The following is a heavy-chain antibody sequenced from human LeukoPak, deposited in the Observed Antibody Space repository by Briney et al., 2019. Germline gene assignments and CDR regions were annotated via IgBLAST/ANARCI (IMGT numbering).Heavy chain of an antibody. J-gene: IGHJ3*01. CDR3: ARAGYYGDDAFDL. CDR2: IRQDGSEK. CDR1: GFTIGSYW. D-gene: IGHD2/OR15-2a*01. V-gene: IGHV3-7*01. Sequence: GGPLRLSCAGSGFTIGSYWMSWVRQAPGKGLEWAANIRQDGSEKYYVDSVKGRLTISRDNAKNSLYLQMNSLRAEDTGIYYCARAGYYGDDAFDLWGQGTMVTVSS.